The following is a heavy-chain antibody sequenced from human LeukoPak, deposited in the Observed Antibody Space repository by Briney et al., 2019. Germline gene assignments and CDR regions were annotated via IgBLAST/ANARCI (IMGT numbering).Heavy chain of an antibody. CDR3: ARDAYQHKLGSCTGGSCYLNY. CDR2: ISGYNGNA. Sequence: GASVKVSCKASGYTFTSYGISWVRQAPGQGLEWMGWISGYNGNANYAQKLQGRVTMTTDTSTSTAYMELRSLRSDDTAVYFCARDAYQHKLGSCTGGSCYLNYWGQGTLVTVSS. D-gene: IGHD2-15*01. V-gene: IGHV1-18*01. CDR1: GYTFTSYG. J-gene: IGHJ4*02.